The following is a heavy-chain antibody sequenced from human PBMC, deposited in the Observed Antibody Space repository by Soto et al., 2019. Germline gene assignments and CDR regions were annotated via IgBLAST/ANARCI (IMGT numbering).Heavy chain of an antibody. CDR2: IYTSGST. CDR1: GGSISSYY. D-gene: IGHD3-16*01. V-gene: IGHV4-4*07. J-gene: IGHJ4*02. Sequence: SETLSLTCTVSGGSISSYYWSWIRQPAGKGLEWIGRIYTSGSTNYNPSLKSRVTMSVDTSKNQFSLKLSSVTAAERAGYNCGRSGGGFVFEYFFDYGGKGPLVTVPS. CDR3: GRSGGGFVFEYFFDY.